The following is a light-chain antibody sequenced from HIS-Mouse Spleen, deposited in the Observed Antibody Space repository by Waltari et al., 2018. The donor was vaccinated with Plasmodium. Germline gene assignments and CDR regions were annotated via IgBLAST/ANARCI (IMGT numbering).Light chain of an antibody. Sequence: QSALTQPRSVSGSPGQSVPISFTGTSSAVHGYHYIPWYQQHPGKAPKLRIYDVSKRPSGVPDRCSGSKSGNTASLTISGLQAEDEADYYCCSYAGSYTWVFGGGTKLTVL. CDR2: DVS. CDR1: SSAVHGYHY. J-gene: IGLJ3*02. V-gene: IGLV2-11*01. CDR3: CSYAGSYTWV.